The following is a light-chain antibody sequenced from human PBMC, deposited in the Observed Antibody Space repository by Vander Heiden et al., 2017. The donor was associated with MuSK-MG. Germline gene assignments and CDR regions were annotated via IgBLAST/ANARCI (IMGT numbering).Light chain of an antibody. J-gene: IGLJ3*02. CDR2: EDN. CDR3: QSYDSSNPNWV. Sequence: NFMLTQPHSVSESPGKTVTISCTRSSGSIASNYVQWYQQRPGSPPTTVIYEDNQRPSGVPDRFSGSIDSSSNSASLTISGLKTEDEADYYCQSYDSSNPNWVFGGGTKLTVL. V-gene: IGLV6-57*01. CDR1: SGSIASNY.